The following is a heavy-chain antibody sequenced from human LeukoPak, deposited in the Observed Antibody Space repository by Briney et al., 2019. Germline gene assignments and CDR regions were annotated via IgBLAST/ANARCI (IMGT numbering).Heavy chain of an antibody. J-gene: IGHJ3*02. Sequence: PGGSLRLSCAAPEFLFTSHAMNSGRQAPGKGLEWVSGIGASGSSTYYADSVKGRFTISRDNSKTTLYLQMNSLRAEDTAVYYCGIWLHTVNEAFDIWGQGTMVTVSS. CDR2: IGASGSST. D-gene: IGHD5-24*01. CDR3: GIWLHTVNEAFDI. V-gene: IGHV3-23*01. CDR1: EFLFTSHA.